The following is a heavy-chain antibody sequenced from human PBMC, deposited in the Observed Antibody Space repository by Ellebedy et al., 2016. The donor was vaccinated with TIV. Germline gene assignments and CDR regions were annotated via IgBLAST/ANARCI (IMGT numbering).Heavy chain of an antibody. Sequence: PGGSLRLSCAASGFTFSNYAINWVRQAPGKGPEWVSAISGSGDTTYYADSVKGRFTISRDNSENTLYLQMNSLRAEDTALYYCAKSGDYVSWYFDLWGRGTLVTVSS. J-gene: IGHJ2*01. D-gene: IGHD4-17*01. CDR2: ISGSGDTT. CDR1: GFTFSNYA. CDR3: AKSGDYVSWYFDL. V-gene: IGHV3-23*01.